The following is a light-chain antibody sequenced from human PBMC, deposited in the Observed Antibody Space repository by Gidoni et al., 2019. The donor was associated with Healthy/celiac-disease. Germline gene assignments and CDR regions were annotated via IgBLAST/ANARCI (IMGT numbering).Light chain of an antibody. CDR3: QQRSNFMYT. V-gene: IGKV3-11*01. Sequence: EIVLTQSPATPSLSPGERATLSCRAKQIVSSYVAWYQQKPGQAPRLLIDDASNRATGIPARFSGSGSGTDFTLTISSLEPEDFAVYYWQQRSNFMYTFXXXTKLEIK. CDR2: DAS. J-gene: IGKJ2*01. CDR1: QIVSSY.